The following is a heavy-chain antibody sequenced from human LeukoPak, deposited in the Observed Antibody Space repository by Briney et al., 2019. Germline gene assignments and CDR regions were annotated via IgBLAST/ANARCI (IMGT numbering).Heavy chain of an antibody. V-gene: IGHV3-53*01. CDR2: IYSGGST. CDR1: GFTLRSYA. J-gene: IGHJ4*02. Sequence: GGSLRLSCAASGFTLRSYAMSWARQAPGKGLEWVSVIYSGGSTYYADSVRGRFTISRDNSNNTLYLQMNSLRAEDTAVYYCAHHDYGDYGDFDYWGQGTLVTVSS. D-gene: IGHD4-17*01. CDR3: AHHDYGDYGDFDY.